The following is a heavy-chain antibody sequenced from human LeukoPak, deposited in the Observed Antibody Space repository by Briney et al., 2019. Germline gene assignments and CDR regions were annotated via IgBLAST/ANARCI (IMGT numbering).Heavy chain of an antibody. CDR3: ARDPPYGDRALDV. CDR2: IYSGGST. J-gene: IGHJ6*04. CDR1: GFTVSSNY. Sequence: GGSLRLSCAASGFTVSSNYMSWVRQAPGKGLEWVSVIYSGGSTYYADSVKGRFTISRDNSKNTLYLQMNSLRAEDTVVYYCARDPPYGDRALDVWGKGTTVTVSS. V-gene: IGHV3-53*01. D-gene: IGHD4-17*01.